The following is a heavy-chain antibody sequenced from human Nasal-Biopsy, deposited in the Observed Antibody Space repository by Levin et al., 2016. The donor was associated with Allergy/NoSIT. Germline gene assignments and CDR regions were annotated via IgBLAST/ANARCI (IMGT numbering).Heavy chain of an antibody. J-gene: IGHJ4*02. D-gene: IGHD3-10*01. V-gene: IGHV4-59*05. CDR3: ARDGLGFGELLLDF. CDR1: GGSIASYY. CDR2: IDYRGKT. Sequence: SETLSLTCTVSGGSIASYYWSWIRQSPGKGLEWIGHIDYRGKTHYNPSLKSRVTISADRSKNQFSLNLGSVAAADTAVYYCARDGLGFGELLLDFWGQGTLVNVSS.